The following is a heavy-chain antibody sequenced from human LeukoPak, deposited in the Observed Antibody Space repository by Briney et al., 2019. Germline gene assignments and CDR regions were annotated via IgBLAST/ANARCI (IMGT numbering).Heavy chain of an antibody. CDR3: ARGGNYDFWSGYYQLAEYFQH. Sequence: KTSETLSLTCAVYGGSFSGYYWSWIRQPPGKGLEWIGEINHSGSTNYNPSLKSRVTISVDTSKNQFSLKLSSVTAADTAVYYCARGGNYDFWSGYYQLAEYFQHGGQGTRVTVS. D-gene: IGHD3-3*01. V-gene: IGHV4-34*01. J-gene: IGHJ1*01. CDR2: INHSGST. CDR1: GGSFSGYY.